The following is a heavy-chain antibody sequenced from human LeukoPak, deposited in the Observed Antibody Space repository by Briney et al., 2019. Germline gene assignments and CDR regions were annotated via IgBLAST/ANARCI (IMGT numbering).Heavy chain of an antibody. V-gene: IGHV3-74*01. D-gene: IGHD3-3*01. Sequence: GGSLRLSCAASGFTLGRYWMHWFRHAPGTGLVWVARSNSDGKITDYANSVRGRFTTSRDNTKNTVYLQMSSLRAEDTGVYYCARDHHDFWSGYPNYWGQGTLVIVSS. J-gene: IGHJ4*02. CDR1: GFTLGRYW. CDR2: SNSDGKIT. CDR3: ARDHHDFWSGYPNY.